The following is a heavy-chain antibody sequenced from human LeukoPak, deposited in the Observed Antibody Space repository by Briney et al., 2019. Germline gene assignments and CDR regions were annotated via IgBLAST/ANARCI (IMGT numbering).Heavy chain of an antibody. CDR2: ISGSGTNT. Sequence: PGGSLRLSCAASGFTLSNYAMNWVRQAPGKGLEWVSSISGSGTNTYYADSVKGRLTISRDTSKNMLYLQMNSLRAEDTAVYHCAKFDYGDYWGQGTLVTVSS. V-gene: IGHV3-23*01. J-gene: IGHJ4*02. CDR1: GFTLSNYA. D-gene: IGHD3-16*01. CDR3: AKFDYGDY.